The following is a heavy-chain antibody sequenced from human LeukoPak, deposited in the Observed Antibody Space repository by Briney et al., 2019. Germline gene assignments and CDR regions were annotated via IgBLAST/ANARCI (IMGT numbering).Heavy chain of an antibody. J-gene: IGHJ4*02. V-gene: IGHV3-30*09. CDR1: GFPFSYYS. CDR2: ISYDEDNK. D-gene: IGHD5-18*01. CDR3: ARALYSYGYFDN. Sequence: GRSLRLSCAASGFPFSYYSMHWVRQAPGKGLEWVAVISYDEDNKYYAESVKGRFAISRDNSKNTLYLQMNSLRAEDTAVYYCARALYSYGYFDNWGQGTLVTVSS.